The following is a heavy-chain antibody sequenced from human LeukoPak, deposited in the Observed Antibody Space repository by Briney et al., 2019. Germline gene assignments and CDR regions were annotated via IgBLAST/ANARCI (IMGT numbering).Heavy chain of an antibody. CDR2: MNPNSGNT. CDR3: ARVAGNCGGDCYRLLY. V-gene: IGHV1-8*02. D-gene: IGHD2-21*01. CDR1: GYTFTGYY. J-gene: IGHJ4*02. Sequence: ASVKVSCKASGYTFTGYYIHWVRQATGQGLERLGWMNPNSGNTGYAQKFQGRVTMTRNISITTAYMELSNLRSEDTAVYYCARVAGNCGGDCYRLLYWGQGTLVTVSS.